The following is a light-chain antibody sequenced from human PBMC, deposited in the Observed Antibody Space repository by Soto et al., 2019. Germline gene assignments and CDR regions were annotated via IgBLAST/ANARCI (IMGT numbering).Light chain of an antibody. CDR2: AAS. CDR1: QGISNF. CDR3: QKYNSAPSLT. V-gene: IGKV1-27*01. Sequence: DIQMTQSPSSLSASVGDRVTITCRASQGISNFLAWYQQKPGKVPKLLIYAASTLQSGVASRFSGSGSGTDFTLTISSLQPEDVATYYCQKYNSAPSLTFGGGTKVEIK. J-gene: IGKJ4*01.